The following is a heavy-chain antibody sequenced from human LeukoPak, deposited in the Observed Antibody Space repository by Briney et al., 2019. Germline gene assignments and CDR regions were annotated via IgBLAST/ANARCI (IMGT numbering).Heavy chain of an antibody. CDR1: GHTFTSYG. CDR2: ISAYNGNT. V-gene: IGHV1-18*01. CDR3: ARDLGASLAASYYYYYYMDV. Sequence: ASVKVSCKASGHTFTSYGISWVRQAPGQGLEWMGWISAYNGNTNYAQKLQGRVTMTTDTSTSTAYMELRSLRSDDTAVYYCARDLGASLAASYYYYYYMDVWGKGTTVTISS. D-gene: IGHD2-15*01. J-gene: IGHJ6*03.